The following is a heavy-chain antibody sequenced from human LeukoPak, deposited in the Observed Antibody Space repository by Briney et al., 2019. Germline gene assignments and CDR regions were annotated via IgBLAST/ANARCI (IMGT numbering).Heavy chain of an antibody. J-gene: IGHJ4*02. CDR2: IASSGTIK. CDR3: ALLAVASDFDY. V-gene: IGHV3-48*03. CDR1: RFPFSVYE. Sequence: GGSLRLSCAVSRFPFSVYEMNWVRQAPGKGLEWVSNIASSGTIKYYADSVKGRFSISRDNAKSSLYLQMNSLRVEDTAVYYCALLAVASDFDYWGQGALVTVSS. D-gene: IGHD6-19*01.